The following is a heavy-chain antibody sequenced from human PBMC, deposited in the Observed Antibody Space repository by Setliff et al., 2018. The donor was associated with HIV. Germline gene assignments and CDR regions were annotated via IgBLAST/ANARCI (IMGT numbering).Heavy chain of an antibody. J-gene: IGHJ4*02. CDR1: GGTFSNYA. Sequence: GASVKVSCKASGGTFSNYAISWVRQAPGQGLEWMGGIIPIFGTANYAQKFQGRITITADESTSTAYMELSSLRSEDTAVYYCATEPTTVAGHQYYFDFWGQGTLVTVSS. CDR3: ATEPTTVAGHQYYFDF. D-gene: IGHD6-19*01. V-gene: IGHV1-69*13. CDR2: IIPIFGTA.